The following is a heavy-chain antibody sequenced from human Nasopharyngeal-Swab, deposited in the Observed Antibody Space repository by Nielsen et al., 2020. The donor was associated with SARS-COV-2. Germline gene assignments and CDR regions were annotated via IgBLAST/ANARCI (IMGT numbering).Heavy chain of an antibody. CDR2: INHSGST. V-gene: IGHV4-34*01. CDR3: ARGLSGIVPSPILGLGPHYYYYYMDV. CDR1: GGSFSADY. J-gene: IGHJ6*03. D-gene: IGHD7-27*01. Sequence: SETLSLTCSVSGGSFSADYWGWIRQPPGRGLEWIGEINHSGSTNYNPSLKSRVTISVDPSKNQFSLRLSSVTAADTAVYYCARGLSGIVPSPILGLGPHYYYYYMDVWGKGTTVTVSS.